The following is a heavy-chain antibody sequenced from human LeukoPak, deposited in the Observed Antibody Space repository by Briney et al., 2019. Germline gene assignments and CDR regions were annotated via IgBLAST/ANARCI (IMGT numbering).Heavy chain of an antibody. CDR1: GYTFTIYY. D-gene: IGHD3-22*01. V-gene: IGHV1-46*01. CDR3: ARVHYYDSSGYYLFDY. CDR2: INPSGGST. Sequence: ASVKVSCKASGYTFTIYYMHWVRQAPGQGREWMGIINPSGGSTSYAQKFQGRVTMTRDTSTSTVYMELSSLRSEDTAVYYCARVHYYDSSGYYLFDYWGQGTLVTVSS. J-gene: IGHJ4*02.